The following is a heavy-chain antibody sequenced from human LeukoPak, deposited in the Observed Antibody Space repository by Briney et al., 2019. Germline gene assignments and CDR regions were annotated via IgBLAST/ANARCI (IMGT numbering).Heavy chain of an antibody. CDR3: ARVWFGELYNGMDV. J-gene: IGHJ6*02. V-gene: IGHV1-18*01. CDR1: GYTFTSYG. D-gene: IGHD3-10*01. Sequence: ASVTVSCKVSGYTFTSYGISWVRQAPGQGLEWMGWISAYNGNTNYAQKLQGRVTMTTDTSTSTAYMELRSLRSDDAAVYYCARVWFGELYNGMDVWGQGTTVTVSS. CDR2: ISAYNGNT.